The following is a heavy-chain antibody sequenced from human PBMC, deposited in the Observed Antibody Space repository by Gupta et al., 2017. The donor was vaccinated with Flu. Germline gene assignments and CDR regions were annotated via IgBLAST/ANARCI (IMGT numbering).Heavy chain of an antibody. D-gene: IGHD6-13*01. CDR2: IYYSGST. J-gene: IGHJ4*02. V-gene: IGHV4-59*01. CDR1: GGSISSYY. Sequence: QVQLQESGPGLVKPSETLSLTCTVSGGSISSYYWSWIRQPPGKGLEWIGYIYYSGSTNYNPSLKSRVTISVDTSKNQFSLKLSSVTAADTAVYYCSSGRSSSWYGDYWGQGTLVTVSS. CDR3: SSGRSSSWYGDY.